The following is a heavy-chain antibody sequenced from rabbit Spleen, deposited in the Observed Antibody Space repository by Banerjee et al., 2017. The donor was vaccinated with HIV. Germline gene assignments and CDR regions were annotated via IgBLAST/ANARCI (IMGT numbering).Heavy chain of an antibody. J-gene: IGHJ6*01. CDR3: ARDTGSSFSSYGMDL. D-gene: IGHD8-1*01. V-gene: IGHV1S45*01. CDR2: IVTGDDRR. CDR1: GFDFSSYG. Sequence: QEQLVESGGGLVQPGGSLKLSCKASGFDFSSYGVSWVRQAPGKGLEWIACIVTGDDRRYYASWAKGRFTISKTSSTTVTLQMTSLTVADTATYFCARDTGSSFSSYGMDLWGPGTLVTVS.